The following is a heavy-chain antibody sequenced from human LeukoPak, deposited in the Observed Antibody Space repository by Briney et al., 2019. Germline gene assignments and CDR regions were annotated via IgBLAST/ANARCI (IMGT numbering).Heavy chain of an antibody. CDR1: GFTFSSYS. Sequence: GGSLRLSCAASGFTFSSYSMNWVRQAPGKGLEWVAVIWYDGSNKYYADSVKGRFTISRDNSKNTLYLQMNSLRAEDTAVYYCAGVLASSYYYDSSGYPDYWGQGTLVTVSS. V-gene: IGHV3-33*08. CDR2: IWYDGSNK. CDR3: AGVLASSYYYDSSGYPDY. D-gene: IGHD3-22*01. J-gene: IGHJ4*02.